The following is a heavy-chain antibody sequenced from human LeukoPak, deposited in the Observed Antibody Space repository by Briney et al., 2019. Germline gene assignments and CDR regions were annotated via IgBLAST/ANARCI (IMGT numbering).Heavy chain of an antibody. CDR1: GFTFDDYA. D-gene: IGHD3-22*01. Sequence: PGRSLRLSCAASGFTFDDYAMHWVRQAPGKGLEWVSDISWNSGSIGYADSVKGRFTISRDNAKNSLYLQMNSLRAEDTALYYCAKVGDSSGYYNPYFDYWGQGTLVTVSS. CDR3: AKVGDSSGYYNPYFDY. V-gene: IGHV3-9*01. CDR2: ISWNSGSI. J-gene: IGHJ4*02.